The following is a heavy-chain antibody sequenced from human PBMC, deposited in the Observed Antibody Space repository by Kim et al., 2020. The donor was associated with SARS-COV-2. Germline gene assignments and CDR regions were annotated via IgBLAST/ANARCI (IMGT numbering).Heavy chain of an antibody. CDR1: GFAFSDHY. J-gene: IGHJ4*02. V-gene: IGHV3-72*01. CDR3: CRGVSSYGIDGYDVPWPY. Sequence: GGSLRLSCTASGFAFSDHYMDWVRQAPGKGLEWVGRIKVKGYGYCSEYAASVGGRFTISRADSKNSLFLQMNSLKIEDTAVYFCCRGVSSYGIDGYDVPWPYWGQGSLVTVSS. D-gene: IGHD3-22*01. CDR2: IKVKGYGYCS.